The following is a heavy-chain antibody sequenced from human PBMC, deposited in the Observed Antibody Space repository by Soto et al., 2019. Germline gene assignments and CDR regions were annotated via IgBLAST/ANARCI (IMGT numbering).Heavy chain of an antibody. D-gene: IGHD3-10*01. J-gene: IGHJ4*02. Sequence: GGSLRLSCAASGFTCSSYSMNWVRQAPGRGLEWVSYISSTSSTIYYADSVKGRFTISRDNAKNTLYLQINNLRAEDTAIYYCAKGRPAGSFSQLSHYWGQGTRVTVSS. CDR3: AKGRPAGSFSQLSHY. V-gene: IGHV3-48*01. CDR1: GFTCSSYS. CDR2: ISSTSSTI.